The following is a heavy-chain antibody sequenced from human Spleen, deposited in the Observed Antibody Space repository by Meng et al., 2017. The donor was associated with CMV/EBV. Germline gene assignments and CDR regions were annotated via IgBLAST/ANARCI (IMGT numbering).Heavy chain of an antibody. V-gene: IGHV4-34*01. CDR2: INHSGST. CDR1: GGSLSDYY. CDR3: ARAHIINDFWSGQVSNYFDN. D-gene: IGHD3-3*01. Sequence: GSLRLSCAVYGGSLSDYYWTWIRQPPGKGLEWIGEINHSGSTNYNPSLKSRVTISIDTSKNQFSLKLSSVTAADTAVYYCARAHIINDFWSGQVSNYFDNWGQGTLVTVSS. J-gene: IGHJ4*02.